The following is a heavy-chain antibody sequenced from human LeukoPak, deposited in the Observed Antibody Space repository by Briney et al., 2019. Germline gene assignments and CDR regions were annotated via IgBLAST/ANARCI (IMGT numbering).Heavy chain of an antibody. CDR1: GLTFSSYW. D-gene: IGHD2-15*01. CDR2: INSDGFST. J-gene: IGHJ4*02. Sequence: PGGSLRLSCAASGLTFSSYWMHWVRQAPGKGLVWVSGINSDGFSTNYADSVKGRFTISRDNAKNTLYLQMNSVRAEDTAVYYCARDHAGSGRAFDNWGQGTLVTVSS. CDR3: ARDHAGSGRAFDN. V-gene: IGHV3-74*01.